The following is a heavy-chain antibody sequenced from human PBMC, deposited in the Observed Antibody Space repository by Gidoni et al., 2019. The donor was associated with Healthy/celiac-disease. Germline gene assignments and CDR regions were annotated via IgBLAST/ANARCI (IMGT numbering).Heavy chain of an antibody. V-gene: IGHV4-30-2*01. CDR2: IYHSGST. CDR1: GGSISSGGYS. J-gene: IGHJ6*03. D-gene: IGHD3-3*01. CDR3: ARGVGGQSGSYYYYYMDV. Sequence: QLQLQESGSGLVKPSQTLSLTCAVSGGSISSGGYSWSWIRQPPGKGLEWIGYIYHSGSTYYNPSLKSRVTISVDRSKNQFSLKLSSVTAADTAVYYCARGVGGQSGSYYYYYMDVWGKGTTVTVSS.